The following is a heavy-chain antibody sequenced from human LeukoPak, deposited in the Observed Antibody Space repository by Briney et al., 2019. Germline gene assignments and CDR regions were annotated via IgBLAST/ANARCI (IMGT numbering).Heavy chain of an antibody. D-gene: IGHD6-13*01. J-gene: IGHJ6*03. CDR1: GLTFSPYW. CDR3: ARGESSSWYRPGRYSFDYYMDV. CDR2: IKQDGSET. V-gene: IGHV3-7*01. Sequence: GGSLRLSCAASGLTFSPYWMTWVRRAPGKGLEWVANIKQDGSETYYVDSVKGRFTISRDNAENSLYLQMNSLRVEDTAVYYCARGESSSWYRPGRYSFDYYMDVWGRGTTVTVSS.